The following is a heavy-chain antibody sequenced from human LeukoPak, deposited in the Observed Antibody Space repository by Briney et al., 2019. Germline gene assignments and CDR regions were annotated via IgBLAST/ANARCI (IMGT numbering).Heavy chain of an antibody. J-gene: IGHJ4*02. CDR1: GYTFTGYY. CDR3: ARSEYSEDTSPSVGY. D-gene: IGHD5-18*01. CDR2: INPNSGGT. Sequence: ASVKVSCKASGYTFTGYYMHWVRQAPGQGLEWMGWINPNSGGTNYAQKFQGRVTMTRDTSISTAYMELSRLRSDDTAVYYCARSEYSEDTSPSVGYWGQGTLVNVSS. V-gene: IGHV1-2*02.